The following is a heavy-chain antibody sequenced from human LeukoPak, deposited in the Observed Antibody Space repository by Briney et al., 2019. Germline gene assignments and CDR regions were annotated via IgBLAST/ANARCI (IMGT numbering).Heavy chain of an antibody. CDR1: GYTFTSYG. D-gene: IGHD4-23*01. Sequence: GASVKVSCKASGYTFTSYGISWVRQAPGQGLEWMGWISAYNGNTNYAQDVQGRVTMTTDTSTSTAYMELRSLRSDDTAVYYCARVSMVVTLNWFDPWGQGTLVTVSS. CDR3: ARVSMVVTLNWFDP. J-gene: IGHJ5*02. CDR2: ISAYNGNT. V-gene: IGHV1-18*01.